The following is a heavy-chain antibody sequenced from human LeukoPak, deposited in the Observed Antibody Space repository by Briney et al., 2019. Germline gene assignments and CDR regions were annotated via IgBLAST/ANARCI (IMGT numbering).Heavy chain of an antibody. Sequence: PGGSLRLSCAASGFTFSSYSMNWVRQAPGKGLEWVSSISSSSSYIYYADSVKGRFTISRDNAKNSLYLQMNSLRAEDTAVYYCARAYYYDSSGYYLYYYYMDVWGKGTTVTISS. D-gene: IGHD3-22*01. CDR2: ISSSSSYI. CDR1: GFTFSSYS. J-gene: IGHJ6*03. CDR3: ARAYYYDSSGYYLYYYYMDV. V-gene: IGHV3-21*04.